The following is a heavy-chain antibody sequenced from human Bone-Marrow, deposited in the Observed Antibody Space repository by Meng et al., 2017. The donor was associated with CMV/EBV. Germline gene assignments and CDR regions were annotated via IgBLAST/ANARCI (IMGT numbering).Heavy chain of an antibody. Sequence: ASVKVSCKTSGYTFTSFDINWVRQATGQGLEWMGWMNPNSGITGYAQKFQGRVTMTRNTSISTAYMELSSLRSEDTAVYYCARAGITIFGVVITNTGLDYWGQGMLVIVSS. CDR1: GYTFTSFD. J-gene: IGHJ4*02. CDR3: ARAGITIFGVVITNTGLDY. CDR2: MNPNSGIT. D-gene: IGHD3-3*01. V-gene: IGHV1-8*01.